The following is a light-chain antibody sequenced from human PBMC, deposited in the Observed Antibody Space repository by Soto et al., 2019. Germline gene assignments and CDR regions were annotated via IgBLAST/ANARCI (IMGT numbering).Light chain of an antibody. CDR1: KLGDKY. CDR3: QAWDRSTVV. V-gene: IGLV3-1*01. J-gene: IGLJ2*01. Sequence: SYELTQPPSVSVSPGQTASITCSGDKLGDKYACWYQQKPGQSPVLVIYQDSKRPSGSPERFSGSNSGNTATLTISGTQAMDEADSYCQAWDRSTVVFGGGTKLTVL. CDR2: QDS.